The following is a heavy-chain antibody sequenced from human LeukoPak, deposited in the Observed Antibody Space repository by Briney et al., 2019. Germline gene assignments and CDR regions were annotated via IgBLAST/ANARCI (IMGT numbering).Heavy chain of an antibody. CDR2: ISGSGGST. CDR1: GFTFSSYA. CDR3: AKRLGYTSSWYYFAY. D-gene: IGHD6-13*01. J-gene: IGHJ4*02. V-gene: IGHV3-23*01. Sequence: GGFLRLSCAASGFTFSSYAMSWVRQAPGKGLEWVSAISGSGGSTYYADSVKGRFTISRDNSKNTLYLQMNSLRAEDTAVYYCAKRLGYTSSWYYFAYWGQGTLVTVSS.